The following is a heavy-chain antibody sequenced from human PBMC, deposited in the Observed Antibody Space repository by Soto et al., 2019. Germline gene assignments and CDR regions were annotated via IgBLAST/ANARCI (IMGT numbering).Heavy chain of an antibody. Sequence: KPGGSLRLSCAASGFTFSSYSMNWVRQAPGKGLEWVSSISSSSSYIYYADSVKGRFTISRDNAKNSLYLQMNSLRAEDTAVYYCARDVVAPKVNYGMDVWGQGTTVTVSS. CDR2: ISSSSSYI. D-gene: IGHD2-15*01. CDR3: ARDVVAPKVNYGMDV. J-gene: IGHJ6*02. V-gene: IGHV3-21*01. CDR1: GFTFSSYS.